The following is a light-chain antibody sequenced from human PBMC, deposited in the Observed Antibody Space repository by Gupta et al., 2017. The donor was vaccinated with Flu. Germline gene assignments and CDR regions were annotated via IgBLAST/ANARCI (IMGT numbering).Light chain of an antibody. J-gene: IGKJ1*01. V-gene: IGKV2-30*02. Sequence: FPVGQPAFNCCSSRRSCDHSDDKTYLDWFQQKPGQSPKLLIYKASTRDSGVPDRFSGSGSGTDFTLTISSVQADDVGVYYCKQENRSPFTFGRGTKVEIK. CDR1: RSCDHSDDKTY. CDR2: KAS. CDR3: KQENRSPFT.